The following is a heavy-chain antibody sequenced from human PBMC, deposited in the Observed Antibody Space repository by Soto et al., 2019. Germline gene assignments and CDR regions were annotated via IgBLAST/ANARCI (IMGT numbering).Heavy chain of an antibody. J-gene: IGHJ6*02. Sequence: GGSLRLSCTASGFTFSSYAMSWVRQAPGKGLEWVSAISGSGGSTYYADSVKGRFTISRDNSKTTLYVQMNSVRAEDTAVYYCAKNGDSYYYYYGMDVWGQRTTVTVSS. CDR1: GFTFSSYA. CDR2: ISGSGGST. V-gene: IGHV3-23*01. CDR3: AKNGDSYYYYYGMDV. D-gene: IGHD4-17*01.